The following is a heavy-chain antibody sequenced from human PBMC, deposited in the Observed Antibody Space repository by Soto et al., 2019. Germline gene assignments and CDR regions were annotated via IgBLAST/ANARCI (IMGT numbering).Heavy chain of an antibody. Sequence: AAVKVSCKASGYMFTNYAMNWVRQAPGQRIEWMGWINPGNGDTKYSQKFQGRVTITRDTSASTAYMELSSRRSEDTAVYYCAREYITMVRGVIDYYYYGMDVWGQGPTVTVS. D-gene: IGHD3-10*01. CDR3: AREYITMVRGVIDYYYYGMDV. CDR2: INPGNGDT. V-gene: IGHV1-3*01. CDR1: GYMFTNYA. J-gene: IGHJ6*02.